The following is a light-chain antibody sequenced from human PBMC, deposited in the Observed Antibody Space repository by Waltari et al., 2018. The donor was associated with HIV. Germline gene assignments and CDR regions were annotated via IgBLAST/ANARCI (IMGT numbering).Light chain of an antibody. CDR1: NIGSQS. CDR2: DDS. J-gene: IGLJ2*01. Sequence: SYVLTQPPSVSVAPGQTARITCEGNNIGSQSVHWYQQRPGQAPALVVHDDSDRPSGIPGRVSGANSGKTATLTISRVEAGDEADYYCQVWHSNSDHVVFGGGTKLTVL. CDR3: QVWHSNSDHVV. V-gene: IGLV3-21*02.